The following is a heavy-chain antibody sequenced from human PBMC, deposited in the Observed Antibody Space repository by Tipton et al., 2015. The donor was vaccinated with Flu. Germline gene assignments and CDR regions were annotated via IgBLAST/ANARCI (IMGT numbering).Heavy chain of an antibody. V-gene: IGHV4-38-2*02. CDR1: GDSIRSDYY. CDR3: ARRDFSNYVSEPKNWFDP. J-gene: IGHJ5*02. CDR2: INHYGNT. D-gene: IGHD4-11*01. Sequence: TLSLTCMVSGDSIRSDYYWGWIRQPPGRGLEWIASINHYGNTYHNPSLKSRVTISVDRSRNLFSLKLPSVTAADTAVYYCARRDFSNYVSEPKNWFDPWGHGTLVTVSS.